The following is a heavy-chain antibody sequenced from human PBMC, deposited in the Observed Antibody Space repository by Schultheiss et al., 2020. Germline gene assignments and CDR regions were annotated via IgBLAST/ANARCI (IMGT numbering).Heavy chain of an antibody. Sequence: SQTLSLTCTVTGGSISSGDYYWSWIRQPPGKGLEWIGYIYYSGSTNYNPSLKSRVNMSVETSKNQFYLKLSSVTAADTAVYYCARSNYDILTGYFYYWGQGTLVTVSS. CDR2: IYYSGST. D-gene: IGHD3-9*01. V-gene: IGHV4-30-4*01. J-gene: IGHJ4*02. CDR3: ARSNYDILTGYFYY. CDR1: GGSISSGDYY.